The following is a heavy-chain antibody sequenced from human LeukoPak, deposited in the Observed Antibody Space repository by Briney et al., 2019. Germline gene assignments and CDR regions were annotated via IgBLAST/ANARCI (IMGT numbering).Heavy chain of an antibody. CDR3: ARERATSTSTWSFDY. J-gene: IGHJ4*02. D-gene: IGHD2-2*01. Sequence: GRSLRLSCAASGFSFSSYGMHWVRQAPGKGLEWVAVISYDGNKDYYVDSVKGRFTISRDNSKNMLYLQMDSLRAEDTAVYHCARERATSTSTWSFDYWGQGTLVTVSS. CDR2: ISYDGNKD. CDR1: GFSFSSYG. V-gene: IGHV3-30*03.